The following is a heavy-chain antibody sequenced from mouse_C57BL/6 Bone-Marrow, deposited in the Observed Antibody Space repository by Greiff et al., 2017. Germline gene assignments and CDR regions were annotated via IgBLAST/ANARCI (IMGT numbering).Heavy chain of an antibody. CDR1: GYTFTDYN. CDR2: INPNNGGT. Sequence: VQLQQSGPELVKPGASVKIPCKASGYTFTDYNMDWVKQSHGKSLEWIGDINPNNGGTIYNQKFKGKAYMELRSLTSEDTAVYYCAREVVPYFDVWGTGTTVTVSS. J-gene: IGHJ1*03. V-gene: IGHV1-18*01. CDR3: AREVVPYFDV. D-gene: IGHD1-1*01.